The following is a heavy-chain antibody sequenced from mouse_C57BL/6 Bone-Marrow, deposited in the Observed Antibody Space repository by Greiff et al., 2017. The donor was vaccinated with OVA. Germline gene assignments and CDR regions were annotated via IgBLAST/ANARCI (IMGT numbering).Heavy chain of an antibody. D-gene: IGHD1-1*01. Sequence: EVQLVESGPELVKPGASVKIPCKASGYTFTDYNMDWVKQSHGKSLEWIGDINPNNGGTIYNQKFKGKATLTVDKSSSTAYMELRSLTSEDTAVYYCARRFYYYGFYYFDYWGQGTTLTVSS. V-gene: IGHV1-18*01. CDR1: GYTFTDYN. CDR3: ARRFYYYGFYYFDY. CDR2: INPNNGGT. J-gene: IGHJ2*01.